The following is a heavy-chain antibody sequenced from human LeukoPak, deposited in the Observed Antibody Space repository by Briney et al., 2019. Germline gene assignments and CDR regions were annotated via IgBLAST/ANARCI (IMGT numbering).Heavy chain of an antibody. D-gene: IGHD1-26*01. CDR2: IYYTGST. CDR1: GGSISSGGYS. Sequence: NPSETLSLTCAVSGGSISSGGYSWGWIRQPPGKGLEWIASIYYTGSTYYRPSLKSRVTISVDTSKNQFSLKVTSVTAADTALYYCARRKVGTTGDFDYWGQGTLVTVSS. V-gene: IGHV4-39*01. J-gene: IGHJ4*02. CDR3: ARRKVGTTGDFDY.